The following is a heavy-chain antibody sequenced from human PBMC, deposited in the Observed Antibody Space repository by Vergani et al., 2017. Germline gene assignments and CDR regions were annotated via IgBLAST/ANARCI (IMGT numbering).Heavy chain of an antibody. CDR2: INPNSGGT. CDR3: ARPPLNRAAAGTLGV. D-gene: IGHD6-13*01. Sequence: QVQLVQSGAEVKKPGASVKVSCKASGYTFTGYYMHWVRQAPGQGLEWMGWINPNSGGTNYAQKFQGRVTMTRDTSISTAYMELSRLRSDDTAVYYCARPPLNRAAAGTLGVWGQGTTVTVSS. J-gene: IGHJ6*02. V-gene: IGHV1-2*02. CDR1: GYTFTGYY.